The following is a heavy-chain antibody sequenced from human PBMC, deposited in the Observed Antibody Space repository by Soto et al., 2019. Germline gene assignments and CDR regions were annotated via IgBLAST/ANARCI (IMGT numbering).Heavy chain of an antibody. J-gene: IGHJ6*02. Sequence: QVQLVQSGAEVKKPGSSVKVSCKASGGTFSSYAISWVRQAPGQGLEWMGGIIPIFGTANYAQKFQGRVTITADESTSTAYMELSSLRSEDTAVYYCARVRYDSSAMEYYYYGMDVWGQGTTVTVSS. CDR1: GGTFSSYA. CDR3: ARVRYDSSAMEYYYYGMDV. V-gene: IGHV1-69*01. CDR2: IIPIFGTA. D-gene: IGHD3-22*01.